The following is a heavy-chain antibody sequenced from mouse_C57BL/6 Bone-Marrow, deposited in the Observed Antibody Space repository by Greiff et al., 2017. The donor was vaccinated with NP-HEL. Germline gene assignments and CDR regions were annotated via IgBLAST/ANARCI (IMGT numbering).Heavy chain of an antibody. J-gene: IGHJ1*03. CDR1: GFNIKDYY. Sequence: EVKLQESGAELVRPGASVKLSCTASGFNIKDYYMHWVKQRPEQGLEWIGRIDPEDGDTEYAPKFQGKATMTADTSSNTAYLQLSSLTSEDTAVYYCTTFDGYYPYWYYDVWGTGTTVTVSS. V-gene: IGHV14-1*01. CDR3: TTFDGYYPYWYYDV. CDR2: IDPEDGDT. D-gene: IGHD2-3*01.